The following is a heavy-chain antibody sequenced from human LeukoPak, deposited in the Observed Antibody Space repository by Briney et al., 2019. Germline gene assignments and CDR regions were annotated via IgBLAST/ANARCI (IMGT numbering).Heavy chain of an antibody. CDR2: IYYSGST. J-gene: IGHJ4*02. V-gene: IGHV4-34*01. Sequence: SETLSLTCAVYGGSFSGYYWGWIRQPPGKGLEWIGSIYYSGSTHYNPSLKSRVTISVDTSKNQFSLKLSSVTAADTAVYYCASQQFLEWFVDYWGQGTLVTVSS. D-gene: IGHD3-3*01. CDR3: ASQQFLEWFVDY. CDR1: GGSFSGYY.